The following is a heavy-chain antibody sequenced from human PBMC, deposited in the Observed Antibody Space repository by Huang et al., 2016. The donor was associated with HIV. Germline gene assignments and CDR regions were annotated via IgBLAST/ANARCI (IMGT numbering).Heavy chain of an antibody. CDR2: SIPMLRAP. D-gene: IGHD3-10*01. CDR3: AMSLRYQYDSRSYLGRYFDY. V-gene: IGHV1-69*01. J-gene: IGHJ4*02. Sequence: QVQLEQSGPAVRKPGSSVKVSCQASGGSFSDQIISWVRRAPGQRFEWMEGSIPMLRAPAYAQEFKGRVTMTADESTATIYMELNSLTSEDTAVYYCAMSLRYQYDSRSYLGRYFDYWGQGTLVTVSS. CDR1: GGSFSDQI.